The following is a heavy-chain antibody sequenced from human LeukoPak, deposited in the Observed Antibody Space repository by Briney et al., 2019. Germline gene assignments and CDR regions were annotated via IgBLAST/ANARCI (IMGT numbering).Heavy chain of an antibody. Sequence: SETLSLTCTVSGGSISSSSYYWGWIRQPPGKGLEWLGSIYYSGSTYYNPSLKSRVTISVDTSKNQFSLRLSSVTAADTAVYYCAREVGYGSGSYNRFDPWGQGTLVTVSS. CDR1: GGSISSSSYY. D-gene: IGHD3-10*01. CDR3: AREVGYGSGSYNRFDP. CDR2: IYYSGST. V-gene: IGHV4-39*02. J-gene: IGHJ5*02.